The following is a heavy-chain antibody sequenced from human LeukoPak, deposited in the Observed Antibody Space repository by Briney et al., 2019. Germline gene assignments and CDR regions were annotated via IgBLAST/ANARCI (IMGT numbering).Heavy chain of an antibody. CDR3: AKYIGYNSTGGDYYYYYGMDV. V-gene: IGHV3-23*01. D-gene: IGHD6-19*01. Sequence: GGSLRLSCAASGFTFRTYAMTWVRQAPGRGREWVAGISGSGGSTYYADSVKGRFTISRDNSKNALYLQMNSLRAEDTAVYYCAKYIGYNSTGGDYYYYYGMDVWGQGTTVTVSS. CDR1: GFTFRTYA. J-gene: IGHJ6*02. CDR2: ISGSGGST.